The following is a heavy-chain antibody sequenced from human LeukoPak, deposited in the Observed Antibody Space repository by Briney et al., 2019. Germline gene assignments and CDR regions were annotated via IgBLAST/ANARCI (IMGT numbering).Heavy chain of an antibody. CDR3: ARDPRDVYNSDRGFDI. J-gene: IGHJ3*02. CDR2: IYYSGST. D-gene: IGHD5-24*01. V-gene: IGHV4-59*01. CDR1: GGSLGTYY. Sequence: PSETLSLTCTVSGGSLGTYYCSWVRQSPGKGLEWFGLIYYSGSTDYNPSLKSRVTISLDTSRNQFSLKLNSMTAADTAMYYCARDPRDVYNSDRGFDIWGQGKMVTVSS.